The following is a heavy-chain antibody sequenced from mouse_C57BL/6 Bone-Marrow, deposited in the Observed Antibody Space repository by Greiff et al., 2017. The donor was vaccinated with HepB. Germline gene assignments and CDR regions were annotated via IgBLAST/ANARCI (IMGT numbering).Heavy chain of an antibody. Sequence: GGSLKLSCAASGFTFSSYGMSWVRQTPDKRLEWVATISSGGSYTYYPDSVKGRFTISRDNAKNTLYLQMSSLKSEDTAMYYCARHSRGYDRFAYWGQGTLVTVSA. J-gene: IGHJ3*01. D-gene: IGHD2-2*01. V-gene: IGHV5-6*01. CDR2: ISSGGSYT. CDR3: ARHSRGYDRFAY. CDR1: GFTFSSYG.